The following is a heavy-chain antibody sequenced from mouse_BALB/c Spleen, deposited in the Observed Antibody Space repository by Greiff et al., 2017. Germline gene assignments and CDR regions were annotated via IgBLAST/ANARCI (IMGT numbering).Heavy chain of an antibody. J-gene: IGHJ4*01. CDR3: ARALITTANYAMDY. Sequence: EVMLVESGGGLVKLGGSLKLSCAASGFTFSSYDMSWVRQTPEKRLEWVAYISSGGGSTYYPDTVKGRFTISRDNAKNTLYLQMSSLKSEDTAMYYCARALITTANYAMDYWGQGTSVTVSS. D-gene: IGHD1-2*01. CDR1: GFTFSSYD. CDR2: ISSGGGST. V-gene: IGHV5-12-1*01.